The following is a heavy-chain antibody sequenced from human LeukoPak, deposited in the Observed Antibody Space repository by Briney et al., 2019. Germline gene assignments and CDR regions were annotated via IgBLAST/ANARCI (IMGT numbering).Heavy chain of an antibody. D-gene: IGHD3-3*01. J-gene: IGHJ4*02. CDR3: AKDRVSAVTIFGVVIVYYFDY. V-gene: IGHV3-33*06. Sequence: GGSLRLSCAASGFTFSSYGMHWVRQAPGRGLEWVAVIWYDGSNKYYADSVKGRFTISRDNSKNTLYLQMNSLRAEDTAVYYCAKDRVSAVTIFGVVIVYYFDYWGQGTLVTVSS. CDR2: IWYDGSNK. CDR1: GFTFSSYG.